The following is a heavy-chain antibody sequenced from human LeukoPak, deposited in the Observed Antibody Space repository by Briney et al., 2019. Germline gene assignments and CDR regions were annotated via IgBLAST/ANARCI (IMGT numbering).Heavy chain of an antibody. CDR1: GFDFSGFY. CDR3: IRQECSGGSCSYVDY. J-gene: IGHJ4*02. Sequence: PGGSLKLSCAASGFDFSGFYMHWVRQASGRGLEWVGLIRSKPSSYTPAYAASLKGRFTISRDDSKNTAYLQMNSLKAEDTAVYYCIRQECSGGSCSYVDYWGQGTLVTVSS. CDR2: IRSKPSSYTP. V-gene: IGHV3-73*01. D-gene: IGHD2-15*01.